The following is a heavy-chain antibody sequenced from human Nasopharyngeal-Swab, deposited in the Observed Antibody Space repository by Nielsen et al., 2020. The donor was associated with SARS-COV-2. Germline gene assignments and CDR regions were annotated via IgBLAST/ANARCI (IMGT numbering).Heavy chain of an antibody. CDR1: GFTFRSYA. D-gene: IGHD3-22*01. CDR2: ISCRGGST. V-gene: IGHV3-23*01. CDR3: ANLGIYDSSGYLFDY. J-gene: IGHJ4*02. Sequence: GESLKISCAASGFTFRSYAMSWVRPAPGKGLEWVSAISCRGGSTYYADSVKGRFTISRDNSKNTLYLQMNSLSAEDTAVYYCANLGIYDSSGYLFDYWGQGTLVTVSS.